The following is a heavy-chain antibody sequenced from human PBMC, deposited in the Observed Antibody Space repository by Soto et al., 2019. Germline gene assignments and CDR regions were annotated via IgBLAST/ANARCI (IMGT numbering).Heavy chain of an antibody. Sequence: ASVKVSCKASGYTFTGYYMHWVRQAPGQGLEWMGWINPNSGGTNYAQKFQGWVTMTRDTSISTAYMELSRLRSDDTAVYYCARSGVFSGYDPSPSYYYYYMDVWGKGTTVTVSS. D-gene: IGHD5-12*01. CDR3: ARSGVFSGYDPSPSYYYYYMDV. V-gene: IGHV1-2*04. CDR2: INPNSGGT. CDR1: GYTFTGYY. J-gene: IGHJ6*03.